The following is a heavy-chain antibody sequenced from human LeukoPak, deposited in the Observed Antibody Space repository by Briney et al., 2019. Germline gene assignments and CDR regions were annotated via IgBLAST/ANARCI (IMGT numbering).Heavy chain of an antibody. CDR3: TRQPRGTATVDY. V-gene: IGHV3-73*01. CDR1: GFTFSDSP. J-gene: IGHJ4*02. D-gene: IGHD2-21*02. Sequence: GGSLKLSCAASGFTFSDSPMHWVRQASGNGLEWVGRIKSKADSYATGYAASVKGRFTVSRDDSSNTAYLQMNSLKTDDTAVYYCTRQPRGTATVDYWGQGTLVTVSS. CDR2: IKSKADSYAT.